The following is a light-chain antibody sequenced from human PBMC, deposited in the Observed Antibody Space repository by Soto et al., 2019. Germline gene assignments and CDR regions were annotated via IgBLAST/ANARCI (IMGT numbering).Light chain of an antibody. Sequence: DIQMPQSPSSLSASLGDRFTISCLAIQSISNFLNWYQQKPGKAPKLLIYAASSLQSGVPSRFSGSGSGTDFTLTISSLQPEDFATYYCQQANSFPLAFGQGTRLEIK. CDR1: QSISNF. CDR3: QQANSFPLA. CDR2: AAS. J-gene: IGKJ5*01. V-gene: IGKV1-12*01.